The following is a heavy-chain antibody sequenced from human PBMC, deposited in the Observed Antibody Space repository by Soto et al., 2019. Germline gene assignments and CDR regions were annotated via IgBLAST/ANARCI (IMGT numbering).Heavy chain of an antibody. CDR1: GGTFSSYA. J-gene: IGHJ5*02. V-gene: IGHV1-69*13. D-gene: IGHD2-2*01. CDR3: ARDLSSSTSCCSGWFDP. Sequence: ASVKVSCKASGGTFSSYAISWVRQAPGQGLEWMGGIIPIFGTANYAQKFQGRVTITADESTSTAYMELSSLRSEDTAVYYCARDLSSSTSCCSGWFDPWGQGTLVTVSS. CDR2: IIPIFGTA.